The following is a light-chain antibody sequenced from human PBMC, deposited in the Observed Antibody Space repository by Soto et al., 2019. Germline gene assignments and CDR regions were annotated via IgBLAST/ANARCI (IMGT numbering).Light chain of an antibody. CDR1: QSVLYRSNNKNY. V-gene: IGKV4-1*01. Sequence: DIVMTQSPDSLAVSLGERATINCKSSQSVLYRSNNKNYLAWYQQKPGQPPKLLIYWASTRESGVPDRFSGSGSVIDFTLAISSLQAEDVAVYYCQQYYSSPLTFGGGTKVEIK. J-gene: IGKJ4*01. CDR2: WAS. CDR3: QQYYSSPLT.